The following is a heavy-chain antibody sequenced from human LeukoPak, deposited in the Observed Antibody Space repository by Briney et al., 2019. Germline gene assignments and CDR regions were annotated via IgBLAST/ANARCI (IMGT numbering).Heavy chain of an antibody. CDR1: GFPFSSYG. V-gene: IGHV3-30*02. CDR2: IRYDGSNK. J-gene: IGHJ5*02. Sequence: PGGSLRLSCAASGFPFSSYGMHWVRQAPGKGLEWVAFIRYDGSNKYYADSVKGRFTISRDNSKNTLYLQMNSLRAEDTAVYYCAKSAPLTIFGVAHPFDPWGQGTLVTVSS. D-gene: IGHD3-3*01. CDR3: AKSAPLTIFGVAHPFDP.